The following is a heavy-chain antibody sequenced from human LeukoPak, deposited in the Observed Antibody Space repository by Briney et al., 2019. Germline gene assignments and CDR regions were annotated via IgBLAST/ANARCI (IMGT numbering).Heavy chain of an antibody. CDR1: GFTFSSYA. J-gene: IGHJ4*02. V-gene: IGHV3-23*01. CDR2: MSASGDET. Sequence: GGSLRLSCAASGFTFSSYAMSWVRQAPGKGLEWVSAMSASGDETKYADSVKGRFTISRDNSRNTLFLQINRLRGDDTAVYYCARDYKADYWGQGTLVTVSS. CDR3: ARDYKADY. D-gene: IGHD5-24*01.